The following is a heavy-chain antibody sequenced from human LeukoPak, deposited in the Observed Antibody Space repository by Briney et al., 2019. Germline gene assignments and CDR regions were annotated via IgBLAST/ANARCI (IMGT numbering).Heavy chain of an antibody. CDR2: INPNSGGT. CDR3: ARGYYYDSSGYWY. V-gene: IGHV1-2*02. D-gene: IGHD3-22*01. CDR1: GYTFTGYY. J-gene: IGHJ4*02. Sequence: ASVKVSCKASGYTFTGYYMHWVRQAPGQGVEWMGWINPNSGGTNYAQKFQGRVTMTRDTSISTAYMELSRLRSDDTAVYYCARGYYYDSSGYWYWGQGTLVTVSS.